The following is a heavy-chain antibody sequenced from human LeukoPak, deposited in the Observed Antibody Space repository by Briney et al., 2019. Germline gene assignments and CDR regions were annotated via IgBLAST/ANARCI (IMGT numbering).Heavy chain of an antibody. D-gene: IGHD2-2*01. J-gene: IGHJ4*02. Sequence: ASVKVSCKASGGTFSSYAISWVRQAPGQGLEWMGGIIPIFGTANYAQKFQGRVTITTDESTSTAYMELSSLRSEDTAVYYCASTSLMVCSSITCYPDYWGQGILVTVSS. CDR3: ASTSLMVCSSITCYPDY. CDR2: IIPIFGTA. V-gene: IGHV1-69*05. CDR1: GGTFSSYA.